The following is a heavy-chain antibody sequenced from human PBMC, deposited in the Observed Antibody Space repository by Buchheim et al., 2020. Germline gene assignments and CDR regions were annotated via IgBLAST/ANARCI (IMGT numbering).Heavy chain of an antibody. CDR1: GGTFSSYA. Sequence: QVQLVQSGAEVKKPGSSVKVSCKASGGTFSSYAISWVRQAPGQGLEWMGGIIPIFGTANYAQKFQGRVTITADKSTSPAYMELSSLRSEDTAVYYCARDHPRGAVDYYYYMDVWGKGTT. CDR3: ARDHPRGAVDYYYYMDV. CDR2: IIPIFGTA. J-gene: IGHJ6*03. V-gene: IGHV1-69*06. D-gene: IGHD6-19*01.